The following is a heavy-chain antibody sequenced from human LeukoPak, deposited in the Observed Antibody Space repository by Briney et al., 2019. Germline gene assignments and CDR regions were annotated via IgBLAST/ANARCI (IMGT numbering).Heavy chain of an antibody. CDR1: GYSISSGYY. D-gene: IGHD1-26*01. CDR2: IYHSGNT. Sequence: PSETLSLTCTVSGYSISSGYYRGWIRPPPGKGLEWIGNIYHSGNTYYNPSLKSRVTISVDTSKNQFSLKLSSVTAADTAVYYCVRGGGSYFIWGQGATVTVSS. V-gene: IGHV4-38-2*02. CDR3: VRGGGSYFI. J-gene: IGHJ3*02.